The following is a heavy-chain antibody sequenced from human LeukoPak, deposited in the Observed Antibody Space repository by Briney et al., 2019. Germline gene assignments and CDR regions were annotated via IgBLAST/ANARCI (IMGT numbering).Heavy chain of an antibody. V-gene: IGHV3-9*01. CDR1: GFTFDDYA. Sequence: PGGSLRLSCAASGFTFDDYAMHWVRQAPGKGLEWVSGISWNSGSIGYADSVKGRFTISRDNAKNSLYLEMNSLRAEDTALYYCAKGRGSYYRLDYFDYWGQGTLVTVSS. D-gene: IGHD1-26*01. CDR2: ISWNSGSI. J-gene: IGHJ4*02. CDR3: AKGRGSYYRLDYFDY.